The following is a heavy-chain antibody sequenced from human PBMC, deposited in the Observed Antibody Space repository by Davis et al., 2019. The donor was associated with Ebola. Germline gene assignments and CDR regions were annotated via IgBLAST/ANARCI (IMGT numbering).Heavy chain of an antibody. Sequence: GESLKISCAASGFTFSSSAMSWVRQAPGKGLEWVSSISGSGGSTYYADSVKGRFTISRDNSKVTLYLQMDSLRAEDTALYYCAKDRVRYANWGQGTLVTVSS. CDR3: AKDRVRYAN. CDR2: ISGSGGST. D-gene: IGHD2-8*01. V-gene: IGHV3-23*01. CDR1: GFTFSSSA. J-gene: IGHJ4*02.